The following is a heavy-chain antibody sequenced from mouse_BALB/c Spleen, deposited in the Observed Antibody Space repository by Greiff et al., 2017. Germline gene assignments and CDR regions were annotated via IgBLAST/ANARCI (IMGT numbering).Heavy chain of an antibody. CDR3: ARDFATAGYFDV. CDR2: ISSGGST. J-gene: IGHJ1*01. CDR1: GFTFSSYA. V-gene: IGHV5-6-5*01. D-gene: IGHD1-2*01. Sequence: EVQLVESGGGLVKPGGSLKLSCAASGFTFSSYAMSWVRQTPEKRLEWVASISSGGSTYYPDSVKGRFTISRDNARNILYLQMSSLRSEDTAMYYCARDFATAGYFDVWGAGTTVTVSS.